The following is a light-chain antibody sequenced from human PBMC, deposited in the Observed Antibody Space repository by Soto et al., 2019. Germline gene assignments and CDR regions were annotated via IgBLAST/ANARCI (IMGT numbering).Light chain of an antibody. CDR1: SSNIGSNY. J-gene: IGLJ3*02. CDR3: SAWDDSLSGPV. CDR2: RND. V-gene: IGLV1-47*01. Sequence: QSVLTQPPSASGTPGQRVTISCSGSSSNIGSNYVYWYRQLPGTAPNVLIYRNDERPSGVPDRFSGYKSGSSASLAISGLRSEDEADYYCSAWDDSLSGPVFGRGTKLTVL.